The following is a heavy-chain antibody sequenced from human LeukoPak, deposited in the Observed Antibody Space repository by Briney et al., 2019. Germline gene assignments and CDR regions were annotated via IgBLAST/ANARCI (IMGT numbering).Heavy chain of an antibody. CDR2: ISAYNGNT. CDR3: ARVVGAVDY. D-gene: IGHD1-26*01. Sequence: WASVKVSCKASGSTFTDYYMHWVRQAPGQGLEWMGWISAYNGNTNYAQKLQGRVTMTTDTSTSTAYMELRSLRSDDTAVYYCARVVGAVDYWGQGTLVTVSS. CDR1: GSTFTDYY. V-gene: IGHV1-18*04. J-gene: IGHJ4*02.